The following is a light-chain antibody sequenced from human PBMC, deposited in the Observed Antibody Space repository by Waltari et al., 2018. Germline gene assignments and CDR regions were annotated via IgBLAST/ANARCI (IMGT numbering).Light chain of an antibody. CDR2: GDT. J-gene: IGLJ2*01. CDR3: QSYDSSLSGVV. V-gene: IGLV1-40*01. CDR1: SSNIRAGYD. Sequence: QSVLTPPPSVSGAPGQRVPISCAGSSSNIRAGYDVPWYKQLPGTAPKLLIAGDTNRPSGVPDRFSGSKSGTSASLAITGLQAEDEADYYCQSYDSSLSGVVLGGGTKLTVL.